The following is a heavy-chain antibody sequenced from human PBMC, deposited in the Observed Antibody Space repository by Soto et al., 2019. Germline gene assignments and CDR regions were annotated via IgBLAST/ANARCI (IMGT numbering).Heavy chain of an antibody. CDR3: ARKAAAGKYYYGMDV. J-gene: IGHJ6*02. V-gene: IGHV5-51*01. D-gene: IGHD6-13*01. Sequence: CKGSGYSFTSYWIGWVRQMPGKGLELMGIIYPGDSDTRYSPSFQGQVTISADKSISTAYLQWSSLKASDTAMYYCARKAAAGKYYYGMDVWGQGTTVTVSS. CDR1: GYSFTSYW. CDR2: IYPGDSDT.